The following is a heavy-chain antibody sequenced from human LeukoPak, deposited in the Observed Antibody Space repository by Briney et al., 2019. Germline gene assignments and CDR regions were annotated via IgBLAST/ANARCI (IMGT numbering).Heavy chain of an antibody. CDR3: ARGVRIAVAGYIDY. V-gene: IGHV3-30*04. CDR2: ISYDGSNK. CDR1: GFTFSTYA. Sequence: GESLRLSCAASGFTFSTYAMHWVRQAPGKGVEWVAAISYDGSNKNYADSVKGRFTISRDNSKNTLYLQMNSLRAEDTAVYYCARGVRIAVAGYIDYWGQGTLVTVSS. D-gene: IGHD6-19*01. J-gene: IGHJ4*02.